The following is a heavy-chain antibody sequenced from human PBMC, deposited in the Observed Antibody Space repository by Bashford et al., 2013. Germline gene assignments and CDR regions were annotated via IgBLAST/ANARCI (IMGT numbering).Heavy chain of an antibody. J-gene: IGHJ4*02. CDR2: ISGSGGST. CDR3: ARDATYYDILTGYYFWGLFDY. D-gene: IGHD3-9*01. V-gene: IGHV3-23*01. Sequence: VRQAPGKGLEWVSAISGSGGSTYYADSVKGRFTISRDNSKNTLYLQMNSLRAEDTAVYYCARDATYYDILTGYYFWGLFDYWGQGTLVTVSS.